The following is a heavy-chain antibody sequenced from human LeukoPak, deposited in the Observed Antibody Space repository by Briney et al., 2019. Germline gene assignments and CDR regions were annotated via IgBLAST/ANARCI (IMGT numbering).Heavy chain of an antibody. CDR1: GFTFSSYS. CDR2: ISSSSSYI. D-gene: IGHD3-22*01. CDR3: ARHLYYDSSGIQH. Sequence: GGSLRLSCAASGFTFSSYSMNLVRQAPGKGLEWVSSISSSSSYIYYADSVKGRFTISRDNAKNSLYLQMNSLRAEDTAVYYCARHLYYDSSGIQHWGQGTLVTVSS. V-gene: IGHV3-21*01. J-gene: IGHJ1*01.